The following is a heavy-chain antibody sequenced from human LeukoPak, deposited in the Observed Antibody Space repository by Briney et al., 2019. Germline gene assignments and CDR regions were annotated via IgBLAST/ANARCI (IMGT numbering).Heavy chain of an antibody. Sequence: GQSLKISCKGSGYSFTTYWVAWVRQMPGKGLGWIGTIYPTDSETTYSPSFQGHVTISDDTSIGIAYLQWTSLKTSDTAIYYCARGGHENFDYWGQGTLVTVSS. J-gene: IGHJ4*02. CDR1: GYSFTTYW. CDR2: IYPTDSET. D-gene: IGHD1-26*01. CDR3: ARGGHENFDY. V-gene: IGHV5-51*01.